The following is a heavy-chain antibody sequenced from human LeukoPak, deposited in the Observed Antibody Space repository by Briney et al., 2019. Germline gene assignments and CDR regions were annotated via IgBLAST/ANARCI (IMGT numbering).Heavy chain of an antibody. CDR2: IYHSGST. V-gene: IGHV4-4*02. Sequence: SETLSLTCAVSGGSISSDNWWSWVRQSPGKGLEWIGEIYHSGSTNYNPSLKSRVTISVDTSKNQFSLKLSSVTAADTAVYYCARHGYSIHVLEYWGQGTLVTVSS. D-gene: IGHD5-24*01. CDR3: ARHGYSIHVLEY. CDR1: GGSISSDNW. J-gene: IGHJ4*02.